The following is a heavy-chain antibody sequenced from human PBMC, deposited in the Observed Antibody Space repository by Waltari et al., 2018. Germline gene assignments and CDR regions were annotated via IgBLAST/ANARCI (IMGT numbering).Heavy chain of an antibody. CDR3: ARDLGSDYGNRDY. CDR1: GYTFTGYY. J-gene: IGHJ4*02. Sequence: QVHLVQSGAEVKKPGASVKVSCKASGYTFTGYYIQWVRRAPGQGLEWMGRINPNSCDTKYAQKFQGRVTLTRDTSINTAYMELSSLKSDDTAVYYCARDLGSDYGNRDYWGQGTLVTVPS. D-gene: IGHD4-17*01. CDR2: INPNSCDT. V-gene: IGHV1-2*06.